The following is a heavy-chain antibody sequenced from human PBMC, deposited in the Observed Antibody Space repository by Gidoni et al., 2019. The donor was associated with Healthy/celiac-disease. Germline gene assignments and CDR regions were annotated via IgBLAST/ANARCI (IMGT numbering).Heavy chain of an antibody. V-gene: IGHV3-23*01. Sequence: EVQLLESGGGLVQPGGSLRLSCAASGFTFRSYAMSWVRQAPGKGLEWVSAMSGSGGSTYDADSVKGRFTIARDNSKNTLYLQMNSLRAEDTAVYYCAKGREEDERDLYYFDYWGQGTLVTVSS. J-gene: IGHJ4*02. CDR2: MSGSGGST. D-gene: IGHD3-3*01. CDR1: GFTFRSYA. CDR3: AKGREEDERDLYYFDY.